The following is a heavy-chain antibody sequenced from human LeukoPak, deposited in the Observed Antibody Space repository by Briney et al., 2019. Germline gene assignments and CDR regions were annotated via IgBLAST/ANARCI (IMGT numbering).Heavy chain of an antibody. J-gene: IGHJ4*02. D-gene: IGHD6-19*01. Sequence: GGSLRLSCAASGFTFSSYAMNWVRQAPGKGLEWVSVIGGGGGITYYADSVRGRFTISRDNSKNTLYMEMKSLRAEDMAVYYCAKGSIVAVAGTIDYWGQGSLVTVSS. V-gene: IGHV3-23*01. CDR2: IGGGGGIT. CDR3: AKGSIVAVAGTIDY. CDR1: GFTFSSYA.